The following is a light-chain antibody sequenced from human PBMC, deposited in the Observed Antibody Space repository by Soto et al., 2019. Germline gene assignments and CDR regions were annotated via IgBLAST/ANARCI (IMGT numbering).Light chain of an antibody. CDR1: SSNIGGNS. CDR3: GSWDSSLSAYV. Sequence: QSALTQLPSVSAAPGRKVTISCSGGSSNIGGNSVSWYQQLPGTAPKLLIYDDNKRPSGIPDRFSGSKSGTSATLGITGFQTGDEADYYCGSWDSSLSAYVFGTGTKVTVL. CDR2: DDN. J-gene: IGLJ1*01. V-gene: IGLV1-51*01.